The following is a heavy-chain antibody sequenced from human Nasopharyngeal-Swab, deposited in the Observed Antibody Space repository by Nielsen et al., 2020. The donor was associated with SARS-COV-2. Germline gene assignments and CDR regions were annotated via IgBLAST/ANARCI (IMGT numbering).Heavy chain of an antibody. CDR3: ARNGNYDSSGHDDFDI. CDR2: TYYRSKWYN. D-gene: IGHD3-22*01. J-gene: IGHJ3*02. Sequence: QIPSLTRAIPGDSVSSNSAAWNWTRQPPSRGLEWQGRTYYRSKWYNDYAVSVQSRITNNPDTSKNQFSLQLNSVTPEDTAVYYCARNGNYDSSGHDDFDIWGQGTMVTVSS. CDR1: GDSVSSNSAA. V-gene: IGHV6-1*01.